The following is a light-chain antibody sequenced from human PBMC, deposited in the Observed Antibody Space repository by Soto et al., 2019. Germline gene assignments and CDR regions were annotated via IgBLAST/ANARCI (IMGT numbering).Light chain of an antibody. CDR1: QSVSSY. CDR2: DAS. J-gene: IGKJ1*01. Sequence: EIVLTQSPATLSLSPGERATLSCRASQSVSSYLAWYQQKPGQAPRLLIYDASTRATGIPDRFSGSGSGTDFTLTISRLEPEDFAVYYCQQYGRSPPWTFGQGTKVDNK. V-gene: IGKV3-20*01. CDR3: QQYGRSPPWT.